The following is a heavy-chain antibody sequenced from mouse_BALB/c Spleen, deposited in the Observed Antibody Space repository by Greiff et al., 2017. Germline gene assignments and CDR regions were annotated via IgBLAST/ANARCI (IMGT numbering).Heavy chain of an antibody. CDR2: IDPANGNT. D-gene: IGHD1-1*02. V-gene: IGHV14-3*02. Sequence: EVQLQQSGAELVKPGASVKLSCTASGFNIKDTYMHWVKQRPEQGLEWIGRIDPANGNTKYDPKFQGKATITADTSSNTAYLQLSSLTSEDTAVYYCGGGRGYWGQGTLVTVSA. CDR1: GFNIKDTY. J-gene: IGHJ3*01. CDR3: GGGRGY.